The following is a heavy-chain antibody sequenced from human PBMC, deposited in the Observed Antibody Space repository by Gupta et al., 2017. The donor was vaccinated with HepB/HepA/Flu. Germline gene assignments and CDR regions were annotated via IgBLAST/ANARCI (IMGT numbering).Heavy chain of an antibody. V-gene: IGHV3-30-3*01. CDR1: GFTFSSYA. Sequence: QVQLVESGGGVVQPGRSLRLSCAASGFTFSSYAMHWVRQAPGKGLEWVAVISYDGSNKYYADSVKGRFTISRDNSKNTLYLQMNSLRAEDTAVYYCARDGSGRLLLGMDVWGQGTTVTASS. CDR3: ARDGSGRLLLGMDV. CDR2: ISYDGSNK. J-gene: IGHJ6*02. D-gene: IGHD3-10*01.